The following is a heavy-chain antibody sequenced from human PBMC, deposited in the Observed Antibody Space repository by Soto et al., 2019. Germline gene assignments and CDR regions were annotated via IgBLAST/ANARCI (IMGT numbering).Heavy chain of an antibody. CDR3: ARGLLSLGALSLTRYYFDY. Sequence: LSLTCAVYGGSFSGYYWSWIRQPPGKGLEWIGEINHSGSTNCNPSLKSRVTISVDTSKNQFSLKLSSVTAADTAVYYCARGLLSLGALSLTRYYFDYWGQGTLVTVSS. D-gene: IGHD3-16*02. CDR1: GGSFSGYY. CDR2: INHSGST. V-gene: IGHV4-34*01. J-gene: IGHJ4*02.